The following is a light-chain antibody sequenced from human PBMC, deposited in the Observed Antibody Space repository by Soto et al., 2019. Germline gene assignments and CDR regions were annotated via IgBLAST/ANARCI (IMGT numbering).Light chain of an antibody. J-gene: IGKJ4*01. Sequence: EIVLTQSPATLSLSPGERATLSCRASQSVTSFLAWYQQKPGQAPRLLIYDASNRATGIPARFSGRGSGTDFTLTISILEPEDFAVYYCQQRINWPLTFGGGTKVEIK. CDR1: QSVTSF. V-gene: IGKV3-11*01. CDR3: QQRINWPLT. CDR2: DAS.